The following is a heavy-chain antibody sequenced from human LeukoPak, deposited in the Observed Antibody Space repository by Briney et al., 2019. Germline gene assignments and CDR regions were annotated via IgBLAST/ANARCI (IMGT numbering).Heavy chain of an antibody. CDR1: GYSISSGYY. V-gene: IGHV4-38-2*02. CDR2: IYNSGST. Sequence: PSETLSLTCTVSGYSISSGYYWGFIRRPPGKGLEWIASIYNSGSTYYNPSLKSRVTISVDTSKNQFSLKLSSVTAADTAVYYCAGYSNSWLGWFDPWGQGTLVTVSS. D-gene: IGHD6-13*01. CDR3: AGYSNSWLGWFDP. J-gene: IGHJ5*02.